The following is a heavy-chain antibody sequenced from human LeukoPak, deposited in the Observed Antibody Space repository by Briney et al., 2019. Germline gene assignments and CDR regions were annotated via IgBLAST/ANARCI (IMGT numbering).Heavy chain of an antibody. V-gene: IGHV4-59*01. CDR2: VYYSGST. Sequence: SETLSLTWTVSGGSISRYYWSWIRQPPGKGIEYIGYVYYSGSTDHNPSLKSRVTISVDTSKNQFSLKLSSVTAADTAVYYCARAGSPGYYFDHWGQGPLVTVSS. J-gene: IGHJ4*02. CDR1: GGSISRYY. CDR3: ARAGSPGYYFDH. D-gene: IGHD6-19*01.